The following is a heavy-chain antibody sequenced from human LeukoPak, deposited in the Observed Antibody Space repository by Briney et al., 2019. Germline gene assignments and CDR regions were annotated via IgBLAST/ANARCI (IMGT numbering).Heavy chain of an antibody. CDR3: TRDYCSGGSCSSGPGY. D-gene: IGHD2-15*01. Sequence: GGSPRLSCAASGFTFSSYWMYWVRRVPGKGLVWVSRTNTDGTTTNYADSVQGRFTVSRDNAKSTLYLQMNSLRAEDTAVYSCTRDYCSGGSCSSGPGYWGQGTLVTVSS. J-gene: IGHJ4*02. V-gene: IGHV3-74*01. CDR1: GFTFSSYW. CDR2: TNTDGTTT.